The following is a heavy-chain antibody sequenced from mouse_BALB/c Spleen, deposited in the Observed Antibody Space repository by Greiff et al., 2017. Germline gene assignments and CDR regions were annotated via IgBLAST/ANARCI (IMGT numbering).Heavy chain of an antibody. D-gene: IGHD1-1*01. J-gene: IGHJ2*01. CDR1: GFSLTGYG. CDR2: IWGDGST. CDR3: ARGTGSSYEGNYFDY. V-gene: IGHV2-6-7*01. Sequence: VQLQESGPGLVAPSQSLSITCTVSGFSLTGYGVNWVRQPPGKGLEWLGMIWGDGSTDYNSALKSRLSISKDNSKSQVFLKMNSLQTDDTARYYCARGTGSSYEGNYFDYWGQGTTLTVSS.